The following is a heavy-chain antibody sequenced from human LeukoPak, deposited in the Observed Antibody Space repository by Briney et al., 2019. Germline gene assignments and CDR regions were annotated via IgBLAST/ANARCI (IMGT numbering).Heavy chain of an antibody. CDR3: ARVKAAAGYYYYGMDV. CDR1: GYTFTGYY. V-gene: IGHV1-46*01. Sequence: ASVKVSCKASGYTFTGYYMHWVRQSPGQGLEWMGIINPSGGSTSYAQKFQGRVTMTRDTSTSTVYMELSSLRSEDTAVYYCARVKAAAGYYYYGMDVWGQGTTVTVSS. D-gene: IGHD6-13*01. CDR2: INPSGGST. J-gene: IGHJ6*02.